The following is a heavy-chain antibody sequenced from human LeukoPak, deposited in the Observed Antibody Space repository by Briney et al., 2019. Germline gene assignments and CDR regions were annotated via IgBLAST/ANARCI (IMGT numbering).Heavy chain of an antibody. D-gene: IGHD4-23*01. CDR2: IIPIFGTA. CDR3: ARHDYGGNSDAGYY. CDR1: GGTFSSYA. Sequence: VKVSCKASGGTFSSYAISWVRQAPGQGLEWMGRIIPIFGTANYAQKFQGRVTITTDESTSTAYMELSSLRSEDTAVYYCARHDYGGNSDAGYYWGQGTLVTVSS. V-gene: IGHV1-69*13. J-gene: IGHJ4*02.